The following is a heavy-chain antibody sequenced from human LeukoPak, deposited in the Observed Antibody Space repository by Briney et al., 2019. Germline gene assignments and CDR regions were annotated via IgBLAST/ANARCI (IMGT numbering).Heavy chain of an antibody. CDR3: AALSGVGVKIGFDH. V-gene: IGHV3-66*01. CDR2: IYYGGNT. J-gene: IGHJ4*02. CDR1: GXTVSSNH. D-gene: IGHD1-26*01. Sequence: GGSLRLSCAASGXTVSSNHMNWVRQAPGKGLEWVSIIYYGGNTFYADSVKGRFTISRDNSKNTLYLQINSLRAEDTAVYYCAALSGVGVKIGFDHWGQGALVVVSS.